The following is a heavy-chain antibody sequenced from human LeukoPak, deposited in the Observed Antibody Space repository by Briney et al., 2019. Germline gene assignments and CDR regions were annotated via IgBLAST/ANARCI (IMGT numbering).Heavy chain of an antibody. J-gene: IGHJ4*02. D-gene: IGHD4-11*01. V-gene: IGHV3-23*01. CDR3: ARSGGLQKFDY. CDR2: FSGSGDST. Sequence: GGSLRLSCAASGFTFSSYAMSWVRQAPGKGLEWVSVFSGSGDSTYYADSVKGRFTISRDNSKNTLYLQMNSLRAEDTAVYYCARSGGLQKFDYWGQGTLVTVSS. CDR1: GFTFSSYA.